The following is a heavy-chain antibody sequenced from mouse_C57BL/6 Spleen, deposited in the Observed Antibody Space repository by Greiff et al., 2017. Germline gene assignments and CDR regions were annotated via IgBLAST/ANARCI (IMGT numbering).Heavy chain of an antibody. CDR2: ILPGSGST. J-gene: IGHJ4*01. D-gene: IGHD1-1*01. Sequence: VQLQQSGAELMKPGASVKLSCKATGYTFTGYWIEWVKQRPGHGLEWIGEILPGSGSTNYNEKFKGKATFTADTSSNTAYMQLSSLTTEDSAIYYCARSFYYYGSSYDYAMDYWGQGTSVTVSS. V-gene: IGHV1-9*01. CDR1: GYTFTGYW. CDR3: ARSFYYYGSSYDYAMDY.